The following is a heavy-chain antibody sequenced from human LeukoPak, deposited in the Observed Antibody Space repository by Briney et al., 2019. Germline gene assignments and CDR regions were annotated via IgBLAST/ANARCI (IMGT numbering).Heavy chain of an antibody. J-gene: IGHJ4*02. CDR2: ISAYNGNT. Sequence: ASVKVSCKASGYTFTSYGISWVRQAPGQGLEWMGWISAYNGNTNYAQKLQGRVTMTTDTSTSTAYMELRSLRSDDTAVYYCARDSDYYDSSGRFDYWGQGTLVTVSS. CDR3: ARDSDYYDSSGRFDY. D-gene: IGHD3-22*01. CDR1: GYTFTSYG. V-gene: IGHV1-18*01.